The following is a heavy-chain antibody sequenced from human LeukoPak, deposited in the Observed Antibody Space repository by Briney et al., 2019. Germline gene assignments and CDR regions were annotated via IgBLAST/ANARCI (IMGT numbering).Heavy chain of an antibody. CDR3: ARDLGDSSGYAFDI. V-gene: IGHV3-23*01. CDR2: ISGSGGST. D-gene: IGHD3-22*01. J-gene: IGHJ3*02. Sequence: PGGSLRLSCAASGFTFSSYAMSWVRQAPGKGLEWVSAISGSGGSTYYADSVKGRFTISRDNSENTLYLQMNSLRAEDTAVYYCARDLGDSSGYAFDIWGQGTMVTVSS. CDR1: GFTFSSYA.